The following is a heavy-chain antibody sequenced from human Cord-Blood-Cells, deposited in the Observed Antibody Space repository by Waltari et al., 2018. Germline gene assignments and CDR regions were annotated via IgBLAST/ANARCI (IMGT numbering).Heavy chain of an antibody. J-gene: IGHJ6*03. CDR3: ARIRYYYDSSGYYYYYYYYMDV. CDR1: GFSLSNARMG. V-gene: IGHV2-26*01. Sequence: QVTLKESGPVLVKPTETLPLTCTVSGFSLSNARMGVSWIRQPPGKALEWLAHIFSNDEKSYSTSLKSRLTISKDTSKSQVVLTMTNMDPVDTATYYCARIRYYYDSSGYYYYYYYYMDVWGKGTTVTVSS. CDR2: IFSNDEK. D-gene: IGHD3-22*01.